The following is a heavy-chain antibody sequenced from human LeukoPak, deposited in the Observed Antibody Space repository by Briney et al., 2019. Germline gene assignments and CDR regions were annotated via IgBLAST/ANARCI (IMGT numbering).Heavy chain of an antibody. J-gene: IGHJ3*02. Sequence: QPGGSLRLSCAASGFTFSSYAMHWVRQAPGEGLEWVAVISYDGSNKYYADSVKGRFTISRDNSKNTLYLQMNSLRAEDTAVYYCARSEGYYDSSGSVYAFDIWGQGTMVTVSS. CDR2: ISYDGSNK. CDR3: ARSEGYYDSSGSVYAFDI. D-gene: IGHD3-22*01. V-gene: IGHV3-30*04. CDR1: GFTFSSYA.